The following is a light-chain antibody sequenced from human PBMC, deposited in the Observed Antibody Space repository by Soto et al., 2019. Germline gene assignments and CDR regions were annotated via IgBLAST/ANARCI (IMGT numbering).Light chain of an antibody. V-gene: IGLV2-23*01. Sequence: QSVLTQPASVSGSPGQSITISCIGTSSDVGSYNLVSWYQQHPGKAPKLIIYQGNKRPSGVSNRFSGSESGNTASLTISGLQAEDEADYYCCSYTFSWVFGVGTKLTV. CDR1: SSDVGSYNL. CDR2: QGN. CDR3: CSYTFSWV. J-gene: IGLJ2*01.